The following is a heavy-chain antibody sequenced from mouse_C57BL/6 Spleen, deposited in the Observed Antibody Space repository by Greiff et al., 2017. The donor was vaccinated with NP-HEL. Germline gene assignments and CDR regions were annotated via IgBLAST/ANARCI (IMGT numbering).Heavy chain of an antibody. CDR3: AREATVGVDY. CDR1: GYTFTSSW. V-gene: IGHV1-64*01. D-gene: IGHD1-1*01. J-gene: IGHJ2*01. CDR2: IHPNSGST. Sequence: QVQLQQPGAELVKPGASVKLSCKASGYTFTSSWMHWVKQRPGQGLEWIGMIHPNSGSTNYNEKFKSKATLTVDKSSSTAYMQLSSLTAEDSAVYYWAREATVGVDYRGKGTTLTVAS.